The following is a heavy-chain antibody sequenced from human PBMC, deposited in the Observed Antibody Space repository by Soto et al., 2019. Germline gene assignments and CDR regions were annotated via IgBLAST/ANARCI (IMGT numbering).Heavy chain of an antibody. Sequence: EVQLVESGGGLVQPGESLRLSCEASGFTFSNHWMHWVHQAPGKRPVWVARIKTDGSSTNYADYVKGRFTVSRDNAKNTLFLQMNSLRVEDTAVYYCARNWNGVDYWGQGTLVTVSS. CDR2: IKTDGSST. J-gene: IGHJ4*02. CDR3: ARNWNGVDY. V-gene: IGHV3-74*01. D-gene: IGHD1-1*01. CDR1: GFTFSNHW.